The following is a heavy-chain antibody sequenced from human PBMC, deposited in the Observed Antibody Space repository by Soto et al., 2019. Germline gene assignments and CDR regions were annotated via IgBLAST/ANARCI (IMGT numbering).Heavy chain of an antibody. CDR3: ARESDH. CDR2: ISGSGGGT. CDR1: GFTFSSYA. Sequence: EVRLLESGGGLVQPGGSLRLSYAASGFTFSSYAMSWVRQAPGKGLEWVSTISGSGGGTYYADSMKGRFTISRDNSKNTLYLQMYSLRVEDTAVYYCARESDHWGQGTLVTVSS. J-gene: IGHJ4*02. V-gene: IGHV3-23*01.